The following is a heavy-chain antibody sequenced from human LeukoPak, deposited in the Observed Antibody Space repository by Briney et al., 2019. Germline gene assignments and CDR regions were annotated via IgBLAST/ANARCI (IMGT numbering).Heavy chain of an antibody. CDR3: ARVDIAARPGYYYYMDV. D-gene: IGHD6-6*01. CDR2: IYTSGST. Sequence: SETLSLTCTVSGGSISSYYWSWIRQPPGKGLEWIGYIYTSGSTNYNPSLKSRVTISVDTSKNQFSLKLSSVTAADTAVYYCARVDIAARPGYYYYMDVWAKGPRSPSP. CDR1: GGSISSYY. J-gene: IGHJ6*03. V-gene: IGHV4-4*09.